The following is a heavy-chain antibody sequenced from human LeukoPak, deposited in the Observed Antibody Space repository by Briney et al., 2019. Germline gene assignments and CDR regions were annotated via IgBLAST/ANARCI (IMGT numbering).Heavy chain of an antibody. D-gene: IGHD6-19*01. CDR3: ATAPNLIAVPGSFHY. V-gene: IGHV3-23*01. Sequence: GGTLSLSCAASGFTLSSYAMSWLRQAPGKGLEGVSGISGSCGSTYYADSVEGRFTISRHNSKNTLYLQMNSLRAEHTVLYYCATAPNLIAVPGSFHYWPQGPLVTVSS. CDR1: GFTLSSYA. CDR2: ISGSCGST. J-gene: IGHJ4*02.